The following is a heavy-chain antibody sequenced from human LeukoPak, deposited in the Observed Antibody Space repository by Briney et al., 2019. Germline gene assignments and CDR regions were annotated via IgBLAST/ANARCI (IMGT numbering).Heavy chain of an antibody. CDR1: GFSFSSYS. CDR3: ASGYSSSLNHLDH. Sequence: PGGSLRLSCEAPGFSFSSYSMNWVRQIPGKGLEWLSYISSRSGTLYYADAVKGRFTISRDNAKNSLYLQMNSLRDEDTAVYYCASGYSSSLNHLDHWGQGTLVTVSS. J-gene: IGHJ4*02. D-gene: IGHD6-19*01. CDR2: ISSRSGTL. V-gene: IGHV3-48*02.